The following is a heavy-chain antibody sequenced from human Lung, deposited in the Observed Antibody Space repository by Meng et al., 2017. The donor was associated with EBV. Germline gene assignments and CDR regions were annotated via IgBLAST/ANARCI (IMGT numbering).Heavy chain of an antibody. Sequence: EVQLLESGGGLVQPGGSLRLSCSASGFTFSSYTMSWVRQAPGKGLEWVSAISGGGGSTYYADSVKGRFIISRDKSKNVLYLQMNSLRGEDTAVYYCAKDARTAAAAGWGFDYWGQGTLVTVSS. V-gene: IGHV3-23*01. CDR3: AKDARTAAAAGWGFDY. CDR2: ISGGGGST. D-gene: IGHD6-13*01. CDR1: GFTFSSYT. J-gene: IGHJ4*02.